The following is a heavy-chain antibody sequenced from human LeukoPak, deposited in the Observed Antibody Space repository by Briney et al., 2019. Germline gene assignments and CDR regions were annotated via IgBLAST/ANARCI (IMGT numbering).Heavy chain of an antibody. V-gene: IGHV1-69*13. CDR3: ARDVRPCGGCSNWFGP. CDR1: GGTFSSYA. Sequence: SVKVSCKASGGTFSSYAISWVRQAPGQGLEGMGGIIPIFGTANHAQKFQGRVTITADESTSTAYMDLSGLRSDDTALYCCARDVRPCGGCSNWFGPWGQGTPVTASS. J-gene: IGHJ5*02. CDR2: IIPIFGTA. D-gene: IGHD2-21*02.